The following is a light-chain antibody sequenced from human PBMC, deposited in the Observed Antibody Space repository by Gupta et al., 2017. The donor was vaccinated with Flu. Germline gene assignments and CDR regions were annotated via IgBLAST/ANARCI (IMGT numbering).Light chain of an antibody. CDR1: QSISSY. J-gene: IGKJ5*01. CDR3: QQSYSTPIT. V-gene: IGKV1-39*01. Sequence: DIKMPQSPSSLSASVGDRVTITCRASQSISSYLNWYQQKPGKAPKLLIYAASSLQSGVPSRFSGSGSGTDFTLTISSLQPEDFATYFCQQSYSTPITFGQGTRLEIK. CDR2: AAS.